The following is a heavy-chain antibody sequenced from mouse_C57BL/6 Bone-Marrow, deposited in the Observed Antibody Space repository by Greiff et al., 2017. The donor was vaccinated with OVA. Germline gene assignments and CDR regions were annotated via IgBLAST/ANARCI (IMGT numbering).Heavy chain of an antibody. J-gene: IGHJ3*01. V-gene: IGHV1-19*01. D-gene: IGHD6-5*01. Sequence: VQLQQSGPVLVKPGASVKMSCKASGYTFTDYYMNWVKQSHGKSLEWIGVINPYNGGTSYNQKFKGKATLTVDKSSSTAYMELNSLTSEDSAVYYCAREGAYGKRFAYWGQGTLVTVSA. CDR2: INPYNGGT. CDR3: AREGAYGKRFAY. CDR1: GYTFTDYY.